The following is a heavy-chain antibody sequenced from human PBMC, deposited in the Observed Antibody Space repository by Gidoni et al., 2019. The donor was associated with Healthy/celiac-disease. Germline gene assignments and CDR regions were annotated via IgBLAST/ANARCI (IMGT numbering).Heavy chain of an antibody. CDR2: IKSKTDGGTT. CDR1: GFTFSNAL. J-gene: IGHJ4*02. CDR3: TTDEGTTVTTWAVYYFDY. V-gene: IGHV3-15*01. D-gene: IGHD4-17*01. Sequence: EVQLVESGGGLVKPGGSLRLSCAASGFTFSNALLNWVRQAPGKGLEWVGRIKSKTDGGTTDYAAPVKGRFTISRDDSKNTLYLQMNSLKTEDTAVYYCTTDEGTTVTTWAVYYFDYWGQGTLVTVSS.